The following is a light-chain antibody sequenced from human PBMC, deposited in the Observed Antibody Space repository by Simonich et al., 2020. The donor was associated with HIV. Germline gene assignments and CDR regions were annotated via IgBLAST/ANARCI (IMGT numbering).Light chain of an antibody. CDR3: QQYNNWPPYT. CDR2: GAS. J-gene: IGKJ2*01. Sequence: EIVMKQSPATLSVSPGEKATLSCRASQSVSSNLAWYQQKPGQAPRLLIYGASTRATGIPARFSGSGSGTEFTLTISNMQSEDFAVYYCQQYNNWPPYTFGQGTKLEIK. CDR1: QSVSSN. V-gene: IGKV3-15*01.